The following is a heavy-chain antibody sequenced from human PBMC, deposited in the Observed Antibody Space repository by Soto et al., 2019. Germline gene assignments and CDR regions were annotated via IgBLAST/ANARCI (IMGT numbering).Heavy chain of an antibody. D-gene: IGHD3-9*01. CDR1: GGTFSSYA. J-gene: IGHJ6*02. V-gene: IGHV1-69*13. Sequence: SVKVSCKASGGTFSSYAISWVRQAPGQWLEWMGGIIPIFGTANYAQKFQGRVTITADESTSTAYMELSSLRSEDTAVYYCATLSAINRNLYYYGMDVWGQGTTVTVSS. CDR2: IIPIFGTA. CDR3: ATLSAINRNLYYYGMDV.